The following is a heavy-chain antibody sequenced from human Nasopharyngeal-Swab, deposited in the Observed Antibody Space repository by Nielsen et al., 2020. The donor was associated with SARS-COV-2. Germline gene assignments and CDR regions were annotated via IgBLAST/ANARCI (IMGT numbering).Heavy chain of an antibody. CDR3: ARRGGSYYFDY. D-gene: IGHD1-26*01. V-gene: IGHV1-46*01. Sequence: ASVQVSCKASGYTFTSYYMHWVRQAPGQGLEWMGIINPSGGSTSYAQKFQGRVTMTRDTSTSTVYMELSSLRSEDTAVYYCARRGGSYYFDYWGQGTLVTVSS. CDR1: GYTFTSYY. CDR2: INPSGGST. J-gene: IGHJ4*02.